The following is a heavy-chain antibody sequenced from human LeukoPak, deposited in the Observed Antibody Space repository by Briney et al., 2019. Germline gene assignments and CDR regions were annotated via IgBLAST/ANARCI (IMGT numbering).Heavy chain of an antibody. CDR3: ARGNTYCGGDCFRAMDV. D-gene: IGHD2-21*02. CDR1: GFTFSSYE. V-gene: IGHV3-48*03. J-gene: IGHJ6*04. CDR2: ISSSGSTI. Sequence: GGSLRLSCAASGFTFSSYEMNWVRQAPGKGLEWVSYISSSGSTIYYADSVKGRFTISRDNAKNSLYLQMNSLRAEDTAVYFCARGNTYCGGDCFRAMDVWGKGTTVTVSS.